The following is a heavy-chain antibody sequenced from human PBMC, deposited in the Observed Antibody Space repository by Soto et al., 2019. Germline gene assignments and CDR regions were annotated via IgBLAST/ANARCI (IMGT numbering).Heavy chain of an antibody. D-gene: IGHD3-22*01. V-gene: IGHV4-31*03. CDR2: IYYSGST. Sequence: SETLSLTCTVSGGSISSGGYYWSWIRQHPGKGLEWIGYIYYSGSTSYNPSLKSRVTISVDTSKNQFSLKLSSVTAADTAVYYCARRRALGGYYDSSGKGFDYWGQGTLVTVSS. CDR3: ARRRALGGYYDSSGKGFDY. CDR1: GGSISSGGYY. J-gene: IGHJ4*02.